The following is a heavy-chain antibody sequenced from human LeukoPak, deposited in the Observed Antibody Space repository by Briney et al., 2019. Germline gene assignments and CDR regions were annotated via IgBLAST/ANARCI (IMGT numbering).Heavy chain of an antibody. D-gene: IGHD2/OR15-2a*01. J-gene: IGHJ6*03. CDR3: ARGENYYFHTDV. V-gene: IGHV3-66*02. CDR1: GFSVSDSY. Sequence: GGSLRLSCAASGFSVSDSYMSWVRQAPGKGLEWVSILYSGGDTYYSASVRSRFTISRDNSKNTLYLQMNTLSAADTAVYFCARGENYYFHTDVWGKGATVTVSS. CDR2: LYSGGDT.